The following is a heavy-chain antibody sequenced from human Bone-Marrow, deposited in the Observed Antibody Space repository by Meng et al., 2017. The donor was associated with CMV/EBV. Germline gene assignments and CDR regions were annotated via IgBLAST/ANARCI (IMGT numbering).Heavy chain of an antibody. CDR3: ARHFAGNPLGY. J-gene: IGHJ4*02. D-gene: IGHD4-23*01. Sequence: SVKVSCKASGGTFTSYAISWMRQAPGQGLEWMGGLIPILGTASYAQKFRGRVTITTDESTTTAYMELSSLRSEDTAVYYCARHFAGNPLGYWGQGTLVTVSS. CDR1: GGTFTSYA. CDR2: LIPILGTA. V-gene: IGHV1-69*05.